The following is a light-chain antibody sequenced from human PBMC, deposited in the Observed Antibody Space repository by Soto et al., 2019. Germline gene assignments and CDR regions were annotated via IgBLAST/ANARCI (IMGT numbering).Light chain of an antibody. CDR2: GAS. V-gene: IGKV3-15*01. J-gene: IGKJ3*01. CDR1: QSVSSN. CDR3: QLEQT. Sequence: EIVMTQSPATLSVSPGERATLSCRASQSVSSNLAWYQQKPGQAPRLLIYGASTRATGIPARFSGSGSGTEFTLTISSLQSEDFAVYYCQLEQTFGPGTKVDIK.